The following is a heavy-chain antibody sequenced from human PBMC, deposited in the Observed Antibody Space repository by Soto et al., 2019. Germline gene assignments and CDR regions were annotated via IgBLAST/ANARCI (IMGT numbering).Heavy chain of an antibody. CDR3: VRQGSENLHGLVDV. D-gene: IGHD1-26*01. CDR2: VYYTWGT. CDR1: SGPSSSHN. V-gene: IGHV4-59*08. Sequence: QVQLQQSGPGLVKPSETLSLTCTVSSGPSSSHNWGWIRQPPGRGLEWIGYVYYTWGTNYNLSLKSRATITADTTTNHISRTLSSVTAADTAVYYCVRQGSENLHGLVDVWGQGTTVSVS. J-gene: IGHJ6*02.